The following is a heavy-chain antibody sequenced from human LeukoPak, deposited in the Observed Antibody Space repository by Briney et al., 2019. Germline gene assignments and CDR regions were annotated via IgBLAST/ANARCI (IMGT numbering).Heavy chain of an antibody. D-gene: IGHD4-17*01. J-gene: IGHJ4*02. CDR2: IGSSSENM. Sequence: GGSLRLSCAASGFTFNIYSMTWVRQAPGKGLEWVSSIGSSSENMYYADSVRGRFTISRDNAKNSLFLQMSSLRAEDTAVYYCARWTTLTTKALDYWGQGTLVTVS. CDR3: ARWTTLTTKALDY. V-gene: IGHV3-21*01. CDR1: GFTFNIYS.